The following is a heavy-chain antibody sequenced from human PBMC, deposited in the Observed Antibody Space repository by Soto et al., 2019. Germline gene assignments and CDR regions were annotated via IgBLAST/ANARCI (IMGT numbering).Heavy chain of an antibody. CDR3: AKVSILTESYHYYSMDV. V-gene: IGHV3-23*01. CDR1: GFTFSSYE. D-gene: IGHD3-9*01. J-gene: IGHJ6*02. CDR2: IGGLSGGT. Sequence: SGGSLRLSCAASGFTFSSYEMNWVRQAAGKGLEWVSGIGGLSGGTDYADSVKGRLTISRDNYKNTLYLQMNSLRAEDTAVYFCAKVSILTESYHYYSMDVCGQGTTVTVSS.